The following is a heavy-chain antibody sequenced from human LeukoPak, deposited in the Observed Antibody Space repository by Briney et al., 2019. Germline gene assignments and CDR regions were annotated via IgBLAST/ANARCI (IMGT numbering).Heavy chain of an antibody. CDR2: ICYSGST. D-gene: IGHD6-13*01. V-gene: IGHV4-39*01. J-gene: IGHJ4*02. Sequence: PSETLSLTCTVSGGSISSSSYYWGWIRQPPGKGLEWIGSICYSGSTYYNPSLKSRVTISVDTSKNQFSLKLSSVTAADTAVYYCAGPGIAAAQYGYWGQGTLVTVSS. CDR3: AGPGIAAAQYGY. CDR1: GGSISSSSYY.